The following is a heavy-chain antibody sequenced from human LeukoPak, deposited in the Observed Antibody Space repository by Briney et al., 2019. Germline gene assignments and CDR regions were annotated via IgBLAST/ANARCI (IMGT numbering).Heavy chain of an antibody. CDR2: MSGSGGST. D-gene: IGHD5-12*01. CDR1: GFPFSNYA. Sequence: GGSLRLSCAASGFPFSNYAMNWVRQAPGKGLEWVSAMSGSGGSTHYADSVKGRFTISRDNSKNTLYLQMNSLRAEDTAVYYCAKGGYDAFDIWGQGTVVIVSS. V-gene: IGHV3-23*01. CDR3: AKGGYDAFDI. J-gene: IGHJ3*02.